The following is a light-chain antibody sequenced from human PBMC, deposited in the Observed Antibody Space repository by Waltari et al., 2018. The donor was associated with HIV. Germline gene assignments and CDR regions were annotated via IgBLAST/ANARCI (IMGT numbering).Light chain of an antibody. V-gene: IGLV1-44*01. Sequence: QIVLTQSPSASGTRGQGVTLSCSAGVSNTVRRSVHWYQQVPGTAPTLLIYNDNQRPSGVPDRFTGSKSGTSASLAISGLRSEDESDYYCSSWDDNLNGPVFGGGTKLTVL. CDR1: VSNTVRRS. CDR2: NDN. J-gene: IGLJ3*02. CDR3: SSWDDNLNGPV.